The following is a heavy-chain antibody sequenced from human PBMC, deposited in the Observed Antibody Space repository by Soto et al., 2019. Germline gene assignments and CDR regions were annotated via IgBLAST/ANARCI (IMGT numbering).Heavy chain of an antibody. J-gene: IGHJ6*02. D-gene: IGHD3-3*01. CDR1: GGSISSSSYY. CDR3: ARGKKSFFRDV. V-gene: IGHV4-39*01. CDR2: IYYSGSA. Sequence: SETLSLTCTFSGGSISSSSYYWGWIRQPPGKGLEWIGSIYYSGSAYYNPSLKSRVTISVDTSKNQFSLKLSSVTAADTAVYYCARGKKSFFRDVWAQGTTVTVSS.